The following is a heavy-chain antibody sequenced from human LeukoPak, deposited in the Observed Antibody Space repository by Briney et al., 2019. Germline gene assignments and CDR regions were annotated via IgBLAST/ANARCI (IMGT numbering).Heavy chain of an antibody. D-gene: IGHD2/OR15-2a*01. Sequence: AGGSLRLSCAASGFSFNSYWINWVRQAPGKGLEWLASINQDGSEKYYVDSVKGRFTISRDNAKNSLYLQMNSLRAEDTAVYYCTTFYSRLTDYWGQGTVVTVSS. J-gene: IGHJ4*02. V-gene: IGHV3-7*05. CDR2: INQDGSEK. CDR1: GFSFNSYW. CDR3: TTFYSRLTDY.